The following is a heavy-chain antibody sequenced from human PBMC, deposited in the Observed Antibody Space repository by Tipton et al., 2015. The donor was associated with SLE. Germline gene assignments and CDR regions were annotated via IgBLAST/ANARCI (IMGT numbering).Heavy chain of an antibody. V-gene: IGHV1-18*01. J-gene: IGHJ4*02. CDR2: ISAYNGDT. D-gene: IGHD3-16*01. CDR1: GYTFTSYG. CDR3: ARDHDYGDY. Sequence: QSGPEVRKPGASVDVSCKASGYTFTSYGISWVRQAPGQGLEWMGWISAYNGDTNYAQNFQGRVTMTTGTSTSTVYMEVRSLTSDDTAVYYCARDHDYGDYWGQGTLVTVSS.